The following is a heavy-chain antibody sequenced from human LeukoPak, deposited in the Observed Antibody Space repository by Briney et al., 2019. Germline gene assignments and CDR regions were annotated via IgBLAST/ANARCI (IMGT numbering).Heavy chain of an antibody. CDR3: ARFRGGLVAVIAYDAFDI. D-gene: IGHD2-21*01. CDR1: GYSISSGYY. Sequence: SETLSLTCAVSGYSISSGYYWGWIRQPPGKGLERIGGIYHSGSTYYNPSLKSLVTIAVDTSKNQFSLKLSSVTAEDTAVYYCARFRGGLVAVIAYDAFDIWGQGTMVTVSS. V-gene: IGHV4-38-2*01. CDR2: IYHSGST. J-gene: IGHJ3*02.